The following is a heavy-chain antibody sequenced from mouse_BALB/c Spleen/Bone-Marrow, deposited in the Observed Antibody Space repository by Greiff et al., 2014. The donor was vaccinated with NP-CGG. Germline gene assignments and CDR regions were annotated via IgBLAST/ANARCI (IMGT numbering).Heavy chain of an antibody. CDR1: GFTFTDYF. CDR3: ARDYSGYFDF. V-gene: IGHV7-3*02. CDR2: IRNKANGYTT. J-gene: IGHJ2*01. D-gene: IGHD5-1*01. Sequence: DVHLVESGGGLVQSGGSLRLSCTTSGFTFTDYFMTWVRQPPGKALEWLGFIRNKANGYTTEYNPSVKGRFTISRDTSQGILYLQMNTLRAEDSAIYFCARDYSGYFDFWGQGTTLTVSS.